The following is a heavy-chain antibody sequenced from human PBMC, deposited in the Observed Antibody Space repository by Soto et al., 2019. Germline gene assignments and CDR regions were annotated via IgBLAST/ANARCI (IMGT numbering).Heavy chain of an antibody. J-gene: IGHJ4*02. Sequence: QVQLVQSGAEVKKPGASVKVSCKASGYTFTSYGISWVRQAPGQGLEWMGWIRAYNGYTNYAQKFQGRVTISTDTSTGTAYMELRSLISDDTAVYYCVRASDCYRSGWYVGYFDYWGQGTRVTVSS. V-gene: IGHV1-18*04. CDR3: VRASDCYRSGWYVGYFDY. D-gene: IGHD6-19*01. CDR2: IRAYNGYT. CDR1: GYTFTSYG.